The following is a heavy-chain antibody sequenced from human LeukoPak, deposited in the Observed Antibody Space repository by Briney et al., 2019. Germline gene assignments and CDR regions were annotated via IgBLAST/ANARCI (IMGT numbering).Heavy chain of an antibody. CDR1: GASITTYY. Sequence: SEALSLTCTVSGASITTYYWTWIRQPPGKGLEWIGYIFSRGTTNYNPSLRSRVTISMDTSKNQFSLKLSSVTAADTAVYYCARKLSGWFDPWGQGTLVTVSS. D-gene: IGHD6-25*01. CDR3: ARKLSGWFDP. CDR2: IFSRGTT. V-gene: IGHV4-4*09. J-gene: IGHJ5*02.